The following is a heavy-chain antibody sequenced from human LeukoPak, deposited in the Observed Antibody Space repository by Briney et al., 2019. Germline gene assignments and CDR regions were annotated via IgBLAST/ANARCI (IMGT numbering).Heavy chain of an antibody. CDR2: ISSTSDPI. Sequence: PGGSLRLSCAASGFTFSSYAMSWVRQAPGKGLEWVSYISSTSDPIYYADSVKGRFTISRDNAKNSLYLHMNSLRVEDTAVYYCARDSGDHPMLADYWGQGTLVTVSS. V-gene: IGHV3-48*04. CDR3: ARDSGDHPMLADY. D-gene: IGHD2-21*02. J-gene: IGHJ4*02. CDR1: GFTFSSYA.